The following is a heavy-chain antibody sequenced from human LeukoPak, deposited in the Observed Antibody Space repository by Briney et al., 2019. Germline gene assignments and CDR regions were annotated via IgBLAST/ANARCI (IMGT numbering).Heavy chain of an antibody. V-gene: IGHV4-31*03. D-gene: IGHD4-17*01. CDR2: IYYSGST. CDR1: GCSIRSGGYY. J-gene: IGHJ4*02. CDR3: AVNNYGLTLDY. Sequence: SETLSLTCTVYGCSIRSGGYYWSWIPQHPGKGLEWIGYIYYSGSTYYNPSLKSRVTISVDTSKNQFSLKLSSVTAADTAVYYCAVNNYGLTLDYWGQGTLVTVSS.